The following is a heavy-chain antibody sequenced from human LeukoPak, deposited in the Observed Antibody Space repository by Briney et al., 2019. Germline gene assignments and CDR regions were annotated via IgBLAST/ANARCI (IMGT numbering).Heavy chain of an antibody. D-gene: IGHD5-12*01. Sequence: PSETLSLTCTVSGGSISSSSYYWGWIRQPPGKGLEWIGSIYYSGSTYYNPSLKSRVTIYVDTSKNQFSLKLSSVTAADTAVYYCARQLGYSGYDFDYWGQGTLVTVSS. CDR1: GGSISSSSYY. V-gene: IGHV4-39*01. CDR3: ARQLGYSGYDFDY. CDR2: IYYSGST. J-gene: IGHJ4*02.